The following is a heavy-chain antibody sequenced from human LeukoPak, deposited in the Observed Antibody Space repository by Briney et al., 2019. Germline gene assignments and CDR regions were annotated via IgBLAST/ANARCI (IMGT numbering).Heavy chain of an antibody. CDR2: ISSRSTYI. Sequence: GGSLRLSCAASGFTFSSYSMNWVRQAPGKGLEWVSSISSRSTYIYHADSVKGRFTISRDNVKNSLFLQMNSLRAEDTAVYFCAKSTRAVMAMMDVWGKGTTVTVSS. V-gene: IGHV3-21*01. D-gene: IGHD3-16*01. CDR3: AKSTRAVMAMMDV. J-gene: IGHJ6*04. CDR1: GFTFSSYS.